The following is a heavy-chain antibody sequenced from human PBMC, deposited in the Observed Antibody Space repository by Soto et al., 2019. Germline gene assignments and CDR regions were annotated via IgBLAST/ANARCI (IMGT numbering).Heavy chain of an antibody. CDR1: GFTFSSYA. CDR2: ISGSGGST. V-gene: IGHV3-23*01. D-gene: IGHD6-13*01. Sequence: GGSLRLSCAASGFTFSSYAMSWVRQAPGKGLEWVSAISGSGGSTYYADSVKGRFTISRDNSKNTLYLQMNSLRAEDTAVYYCAKDWRGEGQQLSLAGYFQHWGQGTLVTVSS. CDR3: AKDWRGEGQQLSLAGYFQH. J-gene: IGHJ1*01.